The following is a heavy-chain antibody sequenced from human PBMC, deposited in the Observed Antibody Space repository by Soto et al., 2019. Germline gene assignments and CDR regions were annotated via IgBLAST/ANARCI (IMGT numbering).Heavy chain of an antibody. D-gene: IGHD2-2*01. CDR2: IYYSGST. Sequence: PSGTLSLTFTVSGGSISSYYWSWIRQPPGKGLEWIGYIYYSGSTNYNPSLKSRVTISVDTSKNQFSLKLSSVTAADTAVYYCARDWRGSCSSTSCHGPEGHYMDVWGKGTTVTVSS. V-gene: IGHV4-59*01. J-gene: IGHJ6*03. CDR1: GGSISSYY. CDR3: ARDWRGSCSSTSCHGPEGHYMDV.